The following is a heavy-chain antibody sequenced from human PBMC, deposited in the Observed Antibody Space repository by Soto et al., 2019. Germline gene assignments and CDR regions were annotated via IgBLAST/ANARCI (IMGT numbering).Heavy chain of an antibody. Sequence: SETLSLTCAVYGGSFSGYYWSWILQPPGKGLEWIGEINHSGSTNYNPSLKSRVTISVDTSKNQFSLKLSSVTAADTAVYYCERSGLLSMVRGLILGYAFDIWGQGTMVTVSS. CDR2: INHSGST. V-gene: IGHV4-34*01. CDR3: ERSGLLSMVRGLILGYAFDI. CDR1: GGSFSGYY. D-gene: IGHD3-10*01. J-gene: IGHJ3*02.